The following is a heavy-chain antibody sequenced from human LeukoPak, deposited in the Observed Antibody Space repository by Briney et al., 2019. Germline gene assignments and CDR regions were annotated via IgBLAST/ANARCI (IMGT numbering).Heavy chain of an antibody. J-gene: IGHJ4*02. CDR1: GASFSDYY. CDR2: INHSGST. D-gene: IGHD3-9*01. Sequence: SETLSLTCAVYGASFSDYYWSWIRQPPGKGLEWIGEINHSGSTNYNPSLKSRVTISVDTSKNQFSLKLSSVTAADTAVYYCARLRVYDILTGYYKQNPFDYWGQGTLVTVSS. CDR3: ARLRVYDILTGYYKQNPFDY. V-gene: IGHV4-34*01.